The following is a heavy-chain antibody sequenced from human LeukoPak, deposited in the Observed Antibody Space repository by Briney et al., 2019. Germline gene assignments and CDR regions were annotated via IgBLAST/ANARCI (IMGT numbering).Heavy chain of an antibody. V-gene: IGHV4-34*01. CDR2: INHSGST. CDR3: ARGARPERPRAYNWFDP. CDR1: GGSFSGYY. J-gene: IGHJ5*02. Sequence: SETLSLTCVVYGGSFSGYYWSWIRQPPGKGLEWIGEINHSGSTNYNPSLKSRITISVDTSKNQFSLKLSSVTAADTAVYYCARGARPERPRAYNWFDPWGQGTLVTVSS. D-gene: IGHD1-1*01.